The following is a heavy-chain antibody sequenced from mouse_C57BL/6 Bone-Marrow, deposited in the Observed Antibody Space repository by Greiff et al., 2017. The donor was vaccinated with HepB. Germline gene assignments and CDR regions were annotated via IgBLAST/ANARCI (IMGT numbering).Heavy chain of an antibody. D-gene: IGHD2-1*01. J-gene: IGHJ2*01. CDR1: GYTFTSYW. Sequence: QVQLQQPGAELVKPGASVKLSCKASGYTFTSYWMHWVKQRPGRGLEGIGRIDPNSGGTKYNEKFKSKATLTVDKPSSTAYMQLSSLTSEDSAVYYCARVRVGYYGNYVLDYWGQGTTLTVSS. V-gene: IGHV1-72*01. CDR2: IDPNSGGT. CDR3: ARVRVGYYGNYVLDY.